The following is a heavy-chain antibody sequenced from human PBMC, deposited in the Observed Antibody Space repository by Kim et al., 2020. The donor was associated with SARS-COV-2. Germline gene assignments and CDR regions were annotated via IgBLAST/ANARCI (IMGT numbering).Heavy chain of an antibody. J-gene: IGHJ4*02. V-gene: IGHV3-7*01. D-gene: IGHD3-10*01. CDR3: ASGSAFASGSFYRHFDY. CDR1: GITFSDYW. CDR2: IKQDGSET. Sequence: GWSLRLSCAASGITFSDYWVTWVRQAPGKGLEWVANIKQDGSETNYVDSVRGRFIISRDSAKNSVYLQMNSLRAEDTALYYCASGSAFASGSFYRHFDYWGQGTLVNVSS.